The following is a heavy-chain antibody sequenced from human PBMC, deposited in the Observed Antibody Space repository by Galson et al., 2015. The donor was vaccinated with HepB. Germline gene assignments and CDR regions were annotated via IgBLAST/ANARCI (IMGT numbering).Heavy chain of an antibody. CDR3: ARAQRHYSDSSGYFYFDS. V-gene: IGHV3-48*03. J-gene: IGHJ4*02. D-gene: IGHD3-22*01. CDR2: ISGSGDSI. CDR1: GFSFSNSE. Sequence: SLRLSCAASGFSFSNSEMNWVRQAPGEGLEWVSYISGSGDSIFYADSVKGRFSISRDNAKNSLSLQMNSLRDEDTAVYYCARAQRHYSDSSGYFYFDSWGQGTLVTVSS.